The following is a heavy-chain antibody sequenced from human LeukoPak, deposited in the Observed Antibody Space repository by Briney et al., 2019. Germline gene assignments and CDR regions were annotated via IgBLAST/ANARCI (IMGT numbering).Heavy chain of an antibody. Sequence: PAETLSLTCTVSGGSISSYYWSWLRQPPGEGGEGLGYFCYSGSTNYHPSLKSRVTISIDTSKNQSSLKLSSVPAADTAVYYCATSDYYGSAPGAFDIWGQGTMVTVSS. V-gene: IGHV4-59*01. CDR3: ATSDYYGSAPGAFDI. CDR2: FCYSGST. D-gene: IGHD3-10*01. CDR1: GGSISSYY. J-gene: IGHJ3*02.